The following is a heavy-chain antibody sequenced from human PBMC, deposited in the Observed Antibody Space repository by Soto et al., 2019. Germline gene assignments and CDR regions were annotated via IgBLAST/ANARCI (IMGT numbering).Heavy chain of an antibody. D-gene: IGHD6-19*01. CDR1: GFSFSSYW. CDR3: GRAVAGEVDI. J-gene: IGHJ3*02. CDR2: INIDGTYT. Sequence: EVQLVESGGGLVQPGGSLRLSCAASGFSFSSYWMHWVRQAPGKGLVWVSRINIDGTYTSYADYVKGRFTISRDNAKNTLYLQMDSLRAEDTAVYYCGRAVAGEVDIWGQGTMVTVSS. V-gene: IGHV3-74*01.